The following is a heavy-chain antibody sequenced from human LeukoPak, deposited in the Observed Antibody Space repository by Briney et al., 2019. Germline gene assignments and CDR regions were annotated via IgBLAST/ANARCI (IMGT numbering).Heavy chain of an antibody. CDR3: ASDYFLDY. Sequence: GGSLRLSCAASGFTFSSYAMTWVRQAPGKGLEWVSTISDSGARTNYADSAKGRFTVSRDNSMNTLYLQMNSLRADDTAVYYCASDYFLDYWGQGTLVTVSS. CDR2: ISDSGART. V-gene: IGHV3-23*01. J-gene: IGHJ4*02. CDR1: GFTFSSYA. D-gene: IGHD6-25*01.